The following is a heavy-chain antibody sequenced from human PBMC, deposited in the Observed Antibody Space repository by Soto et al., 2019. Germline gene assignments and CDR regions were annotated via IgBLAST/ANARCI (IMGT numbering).Heavy chain of an antibody. J-gene: IGHJ5*02. Sequence: SETLSLTCTVSGGSISSSSYYWGWIRQPPGKGLEWIGSIYYSGSTYYNPSLKSRVTISVDTSKNQFSLKLSSVTAADTAVYYCAREGYDSSGYSGSRPWGQGTLATVSS. CDR3: AREGYDSSGYSGSRP. CDR2: IYYSGST. CDR1: GGSISSSSYY. D-gene: IGHD3-22*01. V-gene: IGHV4-39*02.